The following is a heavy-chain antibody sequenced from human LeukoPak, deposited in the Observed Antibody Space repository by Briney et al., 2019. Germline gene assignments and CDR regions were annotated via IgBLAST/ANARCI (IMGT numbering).Heavy chain of an antibody. CDR2: ISGSSGST. Sequence: PGGSLRLSCAASGFTFSSYAMSWVRQAPGKGLEWVSAISGSSGSTYYTDSVKGRFTISRDNSKNTLYLQMNSLRAEDTAIYYCAKRYYYDSGGYQGYFDYWGQGTLVTVSS. CDR3: AKRYYYDSGGYQGYFDY. V-gene: IGHV3-23*01. J-gene: IGHJ4*02. D-gene: IGHD3-22*01. CDR1: GFTFSSYA.